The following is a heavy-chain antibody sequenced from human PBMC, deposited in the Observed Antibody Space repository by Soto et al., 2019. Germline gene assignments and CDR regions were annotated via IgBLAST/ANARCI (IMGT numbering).Heavy chain of an antibody. CDR3: AKDKWLVPYYFDY. D-gene: IGHD6-19*01. CDR2: ISGSGGST. J-gene: IGHJ4*02. CDR1: GFTFSSYA. V-gene: IGHV3-23*01. Sequence: PWGSLRLSCAASGFTFSSYAMSWVRQAPGKGLEWVSAISGSGGSTYYADSVKGRFTISRDNSKNTLYLQMNSLRAEDTAVYYCAKDKWLVPYYFDYWGQGTLVTVSS.